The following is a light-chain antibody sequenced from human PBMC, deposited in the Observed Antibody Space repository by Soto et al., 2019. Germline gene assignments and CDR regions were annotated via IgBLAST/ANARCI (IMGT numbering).Light chain of an antibody. Sequence: QSALTQPASVSGSPGQSITVSCTGTASDIGSYDYVSWYQHHPGKAPKLLIYEVTNRPSGVSNRFSGSKSDYTASLTISGLQAEDEGHYYCASYTGSTTPWVFGGGTKVTVL. J-gene: IGLJ3*02. CDR3: ASYTGSTTPWV. V-gene: IGLV2-14*01. CDR1: ASDIGSYDY. CDR2: EVT.